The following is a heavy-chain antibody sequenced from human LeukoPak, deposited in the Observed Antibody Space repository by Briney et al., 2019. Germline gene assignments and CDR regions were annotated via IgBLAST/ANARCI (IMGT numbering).Heavy chain of an antibody. D-gene: IGHD2-2*01. Sequence: GASVTVSFKASGYTFTGYYMHWVRQAPGQGLEWKGWINPNSGGTNYAQKFQGRVTMTRDTSISTAYMELSRLRSDDTAVYYCARDRSRDIVVVPAAPHGWFDPWGQGTLVTVSS. J-gene: IGHJ5*02. CDR3: ARDRSRDIVVVPAAPHGWFDP. CDR1: GYTFTGYY. CDR2: INPNSGGT. V-gene: IGHV1-2*02.